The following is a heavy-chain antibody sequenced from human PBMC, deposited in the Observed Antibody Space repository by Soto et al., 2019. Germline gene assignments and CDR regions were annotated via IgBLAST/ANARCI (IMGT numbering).Heavy chain of an antibody. CDR2: ISGSGGST. J-gene: IGHJ2*01. D-gene: IGHD4-17*01. V-gene: IGHV3-23*01. Sequence: PGGSLRLSCAASGFTFSSYAMNWVRQAPRKGLEWVSVISGSGGSTYYADAVKGRFTISRDNSKNTLYLQMNSLRAEDTAVYYCAKRTVGWYFELWGRGTLVTVSS. CDR1: GFTFSSYA. CDR3: AKRTVGWYFEL.